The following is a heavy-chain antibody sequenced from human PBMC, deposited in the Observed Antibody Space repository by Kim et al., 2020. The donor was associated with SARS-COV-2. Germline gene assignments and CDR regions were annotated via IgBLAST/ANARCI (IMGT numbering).Heavy chain of an antibody. D-gene: IGHD1-26*01. CDR3: AKDNTRVKGRKWELLSY. CDR2: ISGSGGST. V-gene: IGHV3-23*01. Sequence: GGSLRLSCAASGFTFSSYAMSWVRQAPGKGLEWVSAISGSGGSTYYADSVKGRFTISRDNSKNTLYLQMNSLRAEDTAVYYCAKDNTRVKGRKWELLSYWGQGTLVTVSS. J-gene: IGHJ4*02. CDR1: GFTFSSYA.